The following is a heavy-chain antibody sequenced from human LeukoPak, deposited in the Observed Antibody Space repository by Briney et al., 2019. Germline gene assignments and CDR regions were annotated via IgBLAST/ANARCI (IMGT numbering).Heavy chain of an antibody. D-gene: IGHD3-22*01. CDR1: GFTFSSYA. J-gene: IGHJ4*02. V-gene: IGHV3-23*01. Sequence: PGGSLRLSCAASGFTFSSYAMSWVRQAPGKGLEWVSAISGSGGSTYYADSVKGRFTISRDNSKNTLYLQMNSLRAEDTAVYYCATNPHYYDSSGPFHWGQGTLVTVSS. CDR3: ATNPHYYDSSGPFH. CDR2: ISGSGGST.